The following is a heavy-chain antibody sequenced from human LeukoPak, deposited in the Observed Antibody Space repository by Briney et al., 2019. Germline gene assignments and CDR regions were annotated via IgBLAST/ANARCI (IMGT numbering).Heavy chain of an antibody. J-gene: IGHJ4*02. CDR1: GFTFSSYA. Sequence: GGSLRLSCAASGFTFSSYAMHWVRQAPGKGLEWVAVISYDGSNKYYADSVKGRFTISRDNSKNTLYLRMNSLRAEDTAVYYCARAVYSYGLDYWGQGTLVIVSS. CDR2: ISYDGSNK. CDR3: ARAVYSYGLDY. D-gene: IGHD5-18*01. V-gene: IGHV3-30-3*01.